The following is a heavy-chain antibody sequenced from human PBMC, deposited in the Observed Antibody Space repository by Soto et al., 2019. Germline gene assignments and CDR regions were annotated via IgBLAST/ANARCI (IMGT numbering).Heavy chain of an antibody. V-gene: IGHV3-23*01. J-gene: IGHJ4*02. CDR1: GFTFSTYA. D-gene: IGHD4-4*01. CDR3: AKDLKVTTGFAPFNY. CDR2: IIGRGGTT. Sequence: EVQLLESGGGLVQPGGSLRLSCAASGFTFSTYAMSWVRQAPGKGLEWVSAIIGRGGTTYYADSVKGRFTISRDNSRNTLYLKMNSLRAEDTAVYYCAKDLKVTTGFAPFNYWGQGTLVTVSS.